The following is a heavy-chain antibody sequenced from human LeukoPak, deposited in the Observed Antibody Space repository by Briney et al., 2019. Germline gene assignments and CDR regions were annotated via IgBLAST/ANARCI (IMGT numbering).Heavy chain of an antibody. D-gene: IGHD6-13*01. CDR1: GYTFTGYY. Sequence: SVKVSCKASGYTFTGYYMHWVRQAPGQGLEWMGWINPNTGGTNYAQKFQGRVTMTRDTSITTAYMELSRLRSDDTAVYYCARDLGIVAAATDYWGQGTLVTVSS. J-gene: IGHJ4*02. CDR3: ARDLGIVAAATDY. V-gene: IGHV1-2*02. CDR2: INPNTGGT.